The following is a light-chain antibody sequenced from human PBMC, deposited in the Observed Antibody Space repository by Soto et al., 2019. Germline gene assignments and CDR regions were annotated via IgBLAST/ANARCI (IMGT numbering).Light chain of an antibody. CDR1: QSVSSW. CDR2: DAA. V-gene: IGKV1-5*01. J-gene: IGKJ5*01. Sequence: DIQMTQSPFTLSASVGDRATATCRASQSVSSWLAWYQQRPGKAPKLLIYDAASLESGVPSRFSGSGSGTDFTLTTSRLEPEDFAVYYCQQYGSFPVTFGQGTRLEIK. CDR3: QQYGSFPVT.